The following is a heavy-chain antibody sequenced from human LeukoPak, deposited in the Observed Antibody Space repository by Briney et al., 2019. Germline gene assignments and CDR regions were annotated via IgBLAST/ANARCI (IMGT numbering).Heavy chain of an antibody. J-gene: IGHJ3*02. Sequence: ASQTLSLTCAVSGDSVSSGGYYWPWIRQHPGKGLEWIGYISNSGTTSYSPSLKSRVSISVDTSNNQFSLRLSSVTAADTAVYYCARDVVVTSSPDAFDIWGQGTMVTVSS. CDR3: ARDVVVTSSPDAFDI. D-gene: IGHD2-21*02. V-gene: IGHV4-31*11. CDR2: ISNSGTT. CDR1: GDSVSSGGYY.